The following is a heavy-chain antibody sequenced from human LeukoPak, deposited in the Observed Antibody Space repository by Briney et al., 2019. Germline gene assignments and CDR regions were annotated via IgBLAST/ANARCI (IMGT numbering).Heavy chain of an antibody. CDR3: AKEPGEGAGSYYNY. CDR1: GFTFSSYD. J-gene: IGHJ4*02. Sequence: GGSLRLSCAASGFTFSSYDMHWVRQAPGEGLEWVTFIRYDGSNTDYADSVKGRFTISRDNSKNTLYLQMNSLRAEDTAVYYCAKEPGEGAGSYYNYWGQGTLVTVSS. V-gene: IGHV3-30*02. CDR2: IRYDGSNT. D-gene: IGHD3-10*01.